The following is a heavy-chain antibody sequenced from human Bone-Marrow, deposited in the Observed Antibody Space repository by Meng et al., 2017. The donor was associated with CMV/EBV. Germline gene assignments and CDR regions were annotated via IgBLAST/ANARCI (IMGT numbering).Heavy chain of an antibody. D-gene: IGHD2-2*01. CDR3: ARLAPKGYCSSTSCYWWFDP. Sequence: GSLSLSCTVSGGSISSYYWSWIRQPPGKGLEWIGYIYYSGSTNYNPSLKSRVTISVDTSKNQFPLKLSSVTAADTAVYYCARLAPKGYCSSTSCYWWFDPWGQGTLVTVSS. J-gene: IGHJ5*02. CDR1: GGSISSYY. V-gene: IGHV4-59*01. CDR2: IYYSGST.